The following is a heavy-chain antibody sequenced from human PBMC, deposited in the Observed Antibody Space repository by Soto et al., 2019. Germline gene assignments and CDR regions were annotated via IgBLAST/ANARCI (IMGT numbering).Heavy chain of an antibody. CDR3: TKEHDYGYYGWFDP. CDR2: ITNSGGST. J-gene: IGHJ5*02. Sequence: GSLRLSCXASGFAFNSYAMTWVRQAPGKGLEWVSTITNSGGSTYYADSVKGRFTISRDNSKNTLYMQMTTLTAEDTAIYYCTKEHDYGYYGWFDPWGQGTLVTVSS. CDR1: GFAFNSYA. V-gene: IGHV3-23*01. D-gene: IGHD4-17*01.